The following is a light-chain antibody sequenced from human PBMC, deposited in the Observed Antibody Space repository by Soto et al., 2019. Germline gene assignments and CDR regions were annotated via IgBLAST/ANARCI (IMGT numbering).Light chain of an antibody. Sequence: EIVLTQSPGTLSVSPGERATLSCRASQTISSNYLAWYQQKPGQAPSLLIYGTSSMATGIPDRFSGSGSGTHFTLNISRLEPEDSAIYYCQQYGGWTFGQGTKVKIK. CDR3: QQYGGWT. CDR1: QTISSNY. CDR2: GTS. V-gene: IGKV3-20*01. J-gene: IGKJ1*01.